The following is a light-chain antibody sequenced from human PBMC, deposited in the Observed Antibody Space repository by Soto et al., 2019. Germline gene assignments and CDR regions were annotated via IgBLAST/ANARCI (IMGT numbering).Light chain of an antibody. CDR1: QNVGTN. CDR3: QHYNDWPLT. J-gene: IGKJ3*01. Sequence: EIVMTQSPATLSVTPGEGATLSCRASQNVGTNLAWYQQKPGLSPRLVVYGASTRATGIPARFSGSGSGIEFTLTISNLQSEDFAVYYCQHYNDWPLTFGPGTRVDIK. V-gene: IGKV3-15*01. CDR2: GAS.